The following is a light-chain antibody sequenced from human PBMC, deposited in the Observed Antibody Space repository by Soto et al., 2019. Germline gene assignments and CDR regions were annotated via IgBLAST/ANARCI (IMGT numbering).Light chain of an antibody. CDR3: QQRSNWPPSIT. CDR1: QSLTNSF. V-gene: IGKV3-11*01. CDR2: DTS. Sequence: EIVLTQSPATLSVSPGERATLSCRASQSLTNSFIAWYQQRPGQAPRLLIYDTSSRASGIPDRFSGSGSGTDFTLTISSLEPEDFAVYYCQQRSNWPPSITFGQGTRLEIK. J-gene: IGKJ5*01.